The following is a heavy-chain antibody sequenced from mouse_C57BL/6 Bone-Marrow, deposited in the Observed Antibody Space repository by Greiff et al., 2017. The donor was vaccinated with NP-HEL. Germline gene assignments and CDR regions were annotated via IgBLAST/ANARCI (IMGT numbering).Heavy chain of an antibody. J-gene: IGHJ2*01. D-gene: IGHD1-1*01. CDR1: GYTFTSYW. Sequence: QVQLKQPGAELVKPGASVKLSCKASGYTFTSYWMHWVKQRPGQGLEWIGMIHPNSGSTNYNEKFKSKATLTVDKSSSTAYMQLSSLTSEDSAVYYCARSPLLRSYYFDYWGQGTTLTVSS. CDR3: ARSPLLRSYYFDY. V-gene: IGHV1-64*01. CDR2: IHPNSGST.